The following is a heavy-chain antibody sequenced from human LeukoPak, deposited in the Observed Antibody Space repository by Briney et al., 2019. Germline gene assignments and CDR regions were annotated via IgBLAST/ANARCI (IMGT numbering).Heavy chain of an antibody. CDR3: ARDVYPGYYGSGSWNWFDP. CDR1: GGSISSSSYY. V-gene: IGHV4-39*07. J-gene: IGHJ5*02. D-gene: IGHD3-10*01. CDR2: IYYSGST. Sequence: PSETLSLTCTVSGGSISSSSYYWGWIRQPPGKGLEWIGSIYYSGSTYYNPSLKSRVTISVDTSKNQFSLKLSSVTAADTAVYYCARDVYPGYYGSGSWNWFDPWGQGTLVTVSS.